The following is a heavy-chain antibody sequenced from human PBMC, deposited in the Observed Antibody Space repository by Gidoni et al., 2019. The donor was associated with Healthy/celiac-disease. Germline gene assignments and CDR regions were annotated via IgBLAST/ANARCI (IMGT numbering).Heavy chain of an antibody. CDR2: GSST. V-gene: IGHV3-74*01. Sequence: GSSTSYADSVKGRFTISRDNAKNTLYLQMNSLRAEDTAVYYCARGLGDYEDAFDIWGQGTMVTVSS. D-gene: IGHD4-17*01. J-gene: IGHJ3*02. CDR3: ARGLGDYEDAFDI.